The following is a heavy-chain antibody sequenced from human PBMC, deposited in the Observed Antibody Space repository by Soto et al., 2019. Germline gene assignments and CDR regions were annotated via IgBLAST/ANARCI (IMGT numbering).Heavy chain of an antibody. CDR1: GFTFSSYA. Sequence: HPGGSLRLSCAASGFTFSSYAMSWVRQAPGKGLEWVSAISGSGGSTYYADSVKGRFTISRDNSKNTLYLQMNSLRAEDTAVDYYEKDRYHSSGWYPRRHYYCMDVWGKGTTVTVXS. V-gene: IGHV3-23*01. CDR2: ISGSGGST. CDR3: EKDRYHSSGWYPRRHYYCMDV. D-gene: IGHD6-19*01. J-gene: IGHJ6*04.